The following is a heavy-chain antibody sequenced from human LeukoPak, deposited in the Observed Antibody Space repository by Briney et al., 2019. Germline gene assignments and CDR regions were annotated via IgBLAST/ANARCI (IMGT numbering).Heavy chain of an antibody. CDR2: IWYDGSNK. V-gene: IGHV3-33*08. CDR1: GFTFSSYW. CDR3: ARENSGWFDP. D-gene: IGHD4-23*01. Sequence: AGGSLRFSCAASGFTFSSYWMSWVRQAPGKGLEWVAVIWYDGSNKYYADSVKGRFTISRDNTKNTLYLQMNSLRAEDTAVYYCARENSGWFDPWGQGTLVTVSS. J-gene: IGHJ5*02.